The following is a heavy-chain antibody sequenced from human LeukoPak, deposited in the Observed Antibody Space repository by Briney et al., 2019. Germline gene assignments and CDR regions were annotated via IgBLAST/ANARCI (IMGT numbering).Heavy chain of an antibody. CDR2: INYSGST. D-gene: IGHD1-26*01. J-gene: IGHJ4*02. CDR3: SLSFIDY. Sequence: SGTLSLTCSVSGGSITTYYWTWIRQPPGKGLEWIGYINYSGSTSHNPSLNSRVTMSLDTSKNQFSLKLNSVTAADTAIYWESLSFIDYWGQGTLVTVSS. V-gene: IGHV4-59*08. CDR1: GGSITTYY.